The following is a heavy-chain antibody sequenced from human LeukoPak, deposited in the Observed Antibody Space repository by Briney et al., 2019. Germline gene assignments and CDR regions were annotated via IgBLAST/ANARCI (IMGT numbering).Heavy chain of an antibody. CDR2: ISGSGGST. CDR3: ARAAYYYDSSVEMRAAEYFQH. CDR1: GFTFSSYA. J-gene: IGHJ1*01. Sequence: GGSPRLSCAASGFTFSSYAMSWVRQAPGKGLEWVSAISGSGGSTYYADSVKGRFTISRDNSKNTLYLQMNSLRPEDTAVYYCARAAYYYDSSVEMRAAEYFQHWGQGTLVTVSS. V-gene: IGHV3-23*01. D-gene: IGHD3-22*01.